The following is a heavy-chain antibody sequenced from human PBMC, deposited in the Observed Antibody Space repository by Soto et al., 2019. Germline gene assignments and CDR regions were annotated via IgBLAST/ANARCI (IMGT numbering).Heavy chain of an antibody. CDR1: GGSFSGYY. CDR3: AREGLRYFDWLLFWYFDL. CDR2: INHSGNT. Sequence: QVQLQQWGAGLLKPSETLSLTCAVDGGSFSGYYWSWIRQPPGKGLEWIGEINHSGNTNYNPSLKSRVTISLDTSENQFSLKLSSVTAADTAVYYCAREGLRYFDWLLFWYFDLWGRGTLVTVSS. V-gene: IGHV4-34*01. D-gene: IGHD3-9*01. J-gene: IGHJ2*01.